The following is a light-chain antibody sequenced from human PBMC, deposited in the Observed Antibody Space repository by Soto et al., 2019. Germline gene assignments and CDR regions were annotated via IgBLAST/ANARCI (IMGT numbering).Light chain of an antibody. Sequence: EIVMTQSPATLSVSPGERATLSCRASQSVSSNLAWYQQKPGQAPRLLIHGASTRAAGIPARFSASGSGTDFTLTISDVQPEDFALYYCHQRQSWPRTFGQGTKVDI. V-gene: IGKV3D-15*01. CDR1: QSVSSN. CDR2: GAS. J-gene: IGKJ1*01. CDR3: HQRQSWPRT.